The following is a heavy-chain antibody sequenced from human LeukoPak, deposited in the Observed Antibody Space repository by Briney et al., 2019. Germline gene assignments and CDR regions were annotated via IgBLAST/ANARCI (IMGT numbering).Heavy chain of an antibody. J-gene: IGHJ3*02. Sequence: GGSLRLSCAASGFTFSSCAMNWVRQAPGTGLEWVSSISGSGDNTYYADSVKGRFTISRDNSKNMLYLQMNSLRAEDTAVYYCAKEELGGNPLAFDIWGQGTMVTVSS. V-gene: IGHV3-23*01. CDR2: ISGSGDNT. CDR3: AKEELGGNPLAFDI. D-gene: IGHD2/OR15-2a*01. CDR1: GFTFSSCA.